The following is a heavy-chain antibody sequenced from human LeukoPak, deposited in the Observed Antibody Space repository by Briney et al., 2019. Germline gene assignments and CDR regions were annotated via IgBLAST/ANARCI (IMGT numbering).Heavy chain of an antibody. J-gene: IGHJ6*03. CDR3: ARAATMVRGYYYYMDV. CDR2: IYYSGST. Sequence: SETLSLTCTVSGGSISSSSYYWGWIRQPTGKGLDGIGSIYYSGSTYYNPSLKSRVTISVDTCNNQFSLKLSSVTAADTALYYCARAATMVRGYYYYMDVWGKGTTVTVSS. CDR1: GGSISSSSYY. V-gene: IGHV4-39*07. D-gene: IGHD3-10*01.